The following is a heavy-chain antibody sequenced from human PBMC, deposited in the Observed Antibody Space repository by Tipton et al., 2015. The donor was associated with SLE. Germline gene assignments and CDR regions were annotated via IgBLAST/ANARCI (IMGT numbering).Heavy chain of an antibody. J-gene: IGHJ4*02. CDR2: IYHSGST. D-gene: IGHD6-19*01. V-gene: IGHV4-38-2*01. CDR1: GYSISSGYY. Sequence: TLSLTCAVSGYSISSGYYWGWIRQPPGKGLEWIGGIYHSGSTYYNPSLKSRVTISVDTSKNQFSLKLSSVTAADTAVYYCARSSGWYYFDYWGQGTLVTVSS. CDR3: ARSSGWYYFDY.